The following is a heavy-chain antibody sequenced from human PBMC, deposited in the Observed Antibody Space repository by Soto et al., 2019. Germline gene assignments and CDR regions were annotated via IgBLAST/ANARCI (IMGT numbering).Heavy chain of an antibody. CDR3: AGGGTYAMDV. V-gene: IGHV3-53*04. CDR2: IYTGGST. J-gene: IGHJ6*02. D-gene: IGHD1-26*01. CDR1: GFTVSSNY. Sequence: EVQLVESGGGLVQPGGSLRLSCAASGFTVSSNYMSWVRQAPGKGLEWVSVIYTGGSTSYADSVKGRFAISRHNSKNTLYLQMNSLRPEDTAVYYCAGGGTYAMDVWGQGTALTVSS.